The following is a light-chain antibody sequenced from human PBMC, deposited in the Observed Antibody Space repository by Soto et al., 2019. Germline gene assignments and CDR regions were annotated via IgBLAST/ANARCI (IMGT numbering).Light chain of an antibody. Sequence: AIQMTQSPSSLSASVGDRVTITCRASQGSGTDLGWYQQKPGKAPKLLIYAASSLQSGVPSRFSGSGSGTDFTLTISSLQPEDFAAYYCLQDYNYPRTFGQGPKVEIK. CDR3: LQDYNYPRT. CDR1: QGSGTD. V-gene: IGKV1-6*01. CDR2: AAS. J-gene: IGKJ1*01.